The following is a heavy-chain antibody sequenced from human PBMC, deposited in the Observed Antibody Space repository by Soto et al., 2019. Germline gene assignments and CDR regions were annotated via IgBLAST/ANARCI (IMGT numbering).Heavy chain of an antibody. CDR3: ATSGPEDYDIDY. J-gene: IGHJ4*02. CDR2: FDPEDGET. D-gene: IGHD4-17*01. V-gene: IGHV1-24*01. CDR1: GYTLTELS. Sequence: ASVKVSCKVSGYTLTELSMHWVRQAPGKGLEYMGGFDPEDGETIYAQNFQGRVTMTEDTSTDTAYMELSSLRSEDTAVYYCATSGPEDYDIDYWGQGTLVTVSS.